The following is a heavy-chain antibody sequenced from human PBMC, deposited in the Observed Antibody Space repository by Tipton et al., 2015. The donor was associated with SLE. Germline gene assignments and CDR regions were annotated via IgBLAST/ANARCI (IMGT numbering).Heavy chain of an antibody. CDR2: IKQDGSEK. CDR1: GFTFSSYW. Sequence: SLRLSCAASGFTFSSYWMSWVRQAPGKGLECVANIKQDGSEKYYVDSVKGRFTISRDNAKNSLYLQMNSLRAEDTALYYCARDRNIVATMRGYCDLWGRGTLVTVSS. V-gene: IGHV3-7*01. CDR3: ARDRNIVATMRGYCDL. D-gene: IGHD5-12*01. J-gene: IGHJ2*01.